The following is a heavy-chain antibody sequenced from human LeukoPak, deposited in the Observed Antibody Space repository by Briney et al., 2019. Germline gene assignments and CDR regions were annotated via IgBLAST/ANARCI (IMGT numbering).Heavy chain of an antibody. J-gene: IGHJ3*02. V-gene: IGHV4-59*01. CDR3: ARGLRSRSSGIRFDVFEI. Sequence: SETLSLTCTVSGGSISSYYWSWIRQPPGKGLEWIGYVYNSGSTNYNPSLKSRVTISADTSKNQFSLKLNSVTAADTAMYYRARGLRSRSSGIRFDVFEIWGQGTMLTVSS. CDR2: VYNSGST. D-gene: IGHD6-6*01. CDR1: GGSISSYY.